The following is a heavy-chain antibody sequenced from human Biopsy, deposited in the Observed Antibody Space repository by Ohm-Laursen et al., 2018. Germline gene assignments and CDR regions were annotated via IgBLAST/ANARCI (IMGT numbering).Heavy chain of an antibody. D-gene: IGHD1-14*01. CDR1: GGSISGSS. V-gene: IGHV4-59*12. CDR3: ARDRDRRGWFDP. CDR2: ISYSGST. J-gene: IGHJ5*02. Sequence: SDTLSLTCTVSGGSISGSSWSWIRQAPGRGLEWVGYISYSGSTSNNPSLKSRITISVDTSKNQISLKVTSVTAADTAVYCCARDRDRRGWFDPWGQGTLVTVSS.